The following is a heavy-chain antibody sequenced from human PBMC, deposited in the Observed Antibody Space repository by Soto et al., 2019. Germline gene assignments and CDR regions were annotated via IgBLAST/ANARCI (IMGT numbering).Heavy chain of an antibody. Sequence: QVQLVQSGAEVKKPGASVKVSCKASGYTLTSYGISWVRQAPGQGLERMGWISDYNGHTNYAQKFQGRVTMTTDTSTSTAYMELRSLRSDDTAVYYCARGYDFWSGYSNFDYWGQGTLVTVSS. J-gene: IGHJ4*02. CDR1: GYTLTSYG. D-gene: IGHD3-3*01. CDR3: ARGYDFWSGYSNFDY. V-gene: IGHV1-18*01. CDR2: ISDYNGHT.